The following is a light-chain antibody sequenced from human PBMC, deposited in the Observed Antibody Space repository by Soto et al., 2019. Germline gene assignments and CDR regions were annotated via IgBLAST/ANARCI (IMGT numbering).Light chain of an antibody. CDR2: DAS. CDR1: QSVSYY. J-gene: IGKJ1*01. CDR3: QQYGSLSWT. Sequence: EIVLTQSPGTLSLSPGERDTLSCRASQSVSYYLAWYQQKPGQAPRLLIYDASSRATGVPDRFSGSGSGTDFTLTISRLEPEDFAVYYCQQYGSLSWTFGQGTK. V-gene: IGKV3-20*01.